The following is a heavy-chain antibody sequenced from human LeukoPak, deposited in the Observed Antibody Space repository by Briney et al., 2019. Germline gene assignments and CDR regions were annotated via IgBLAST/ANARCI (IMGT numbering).Heavy chain of an antibody. Sequence: GSLRLSCAASGFTFSSYAMHWVRQAPGKGLEWVAVISYDGSNKYYADSVRGRFTISRDNAKNSLYLQMNSLRAEDTALYYCARKGYYGSGTYLDYWGQGTLVTVSS. CDR1: GFTFSSYA. CDR2: ISYDGSNK. D-gene: IGHD3-10*01. CDR3: ARKGYYGSGTYLDY. V-gene: IGHV3-30-3*01. J-gene: IGHJ4*02.